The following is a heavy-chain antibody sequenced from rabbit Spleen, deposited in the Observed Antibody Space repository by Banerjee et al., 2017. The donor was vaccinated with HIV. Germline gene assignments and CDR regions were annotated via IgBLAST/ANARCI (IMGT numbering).Heavy chain of an antibody. D-gene: IGHD8-1*01. CDR1: GFDLSSYW. CDR3: ARDTGSSFSTYGMDL. J-gene: IGHJ6*01. Sequence: QSLEESGGDLVKPGASLTLTCKASGFDLSSYWMCWVRQAPGKGLEWIACIYTGNSGKTYYASWAKGRFTISRTSSTTVTLRMTSLTAADTATYFCARDTGSSFSTYGMDLWGQGTLVTVS. V-gene: IGHV1S40*01. CDR2: IYTGNSGKT.